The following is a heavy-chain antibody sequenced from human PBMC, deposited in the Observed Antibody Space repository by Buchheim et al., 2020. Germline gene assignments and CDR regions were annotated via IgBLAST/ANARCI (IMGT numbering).Heavy chain of an antibody. D-gene: IGHD6-19*01. CDR3: ARDGAQWLLTY. CDR1: GFTFSSYE. CDR2: ISYDGSNK. Sequence: VQLVESGGGLVQPGGSLRLSCAASGFTFSSYEMNWVRQAPGKGLEWVAVISYDGSNKYYADSVKGRFTISRDNSKNTLYLQMNSLRAEDTAVYYCARDGAQWLLTYWGQGTL. J-gene: IGHJ4*02. V-gene: IGHV3-30-3*01.